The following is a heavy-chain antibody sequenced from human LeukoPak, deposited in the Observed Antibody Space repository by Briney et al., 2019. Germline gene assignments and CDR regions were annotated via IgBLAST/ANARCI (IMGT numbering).Heavy chain of an antibody. D-gene: IGHD1-26*01. CDR3: ARVVVGATYDY. J-gene: IGHJ4*02. CDR2: VSYDENRT. CDR1: GFIFSTYG. V-gene: IGHV3-30*03. Sequence: GGSLRLSCAASGFIFSTYGIHWVRQAPGKGLEWVALVSYDENRTYYADSVKGRFTISRDNSKNALYLQMDSLRAEDTAVYYCARVVVGATYDYWGQGTLVTVSS.